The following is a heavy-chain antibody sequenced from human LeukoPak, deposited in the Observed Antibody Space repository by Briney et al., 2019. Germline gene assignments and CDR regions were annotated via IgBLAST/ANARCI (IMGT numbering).Heavy chain of an antibody. V-gene: IGHV3-23*01. J-gene: IGHJ4*02. CDR3: AKDSYSSSSRYFDY. CDR1: GFTFSSYA. Sequence: PGGFLRLSCAASGFTFSSYAMSWVRQAPGKGLEWVSGISGSGGSTYYADSVKGRFTISRDNSKSTVYLQMNSLRGEDTAVYYCAKDSYSSSSRYFDYWGQGILVTVSS. CDR2: ISGSGGST. D-gene: IGHD6-6*01.